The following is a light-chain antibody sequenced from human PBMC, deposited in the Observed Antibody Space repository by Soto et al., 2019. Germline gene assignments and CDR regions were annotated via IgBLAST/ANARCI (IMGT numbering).Light chain of an antibody. CDR3: QQYGTSRRT. CDR1: QSVSSVY. J-gene: IGKJ1*01. CDR2: GAS. Sequence: EIVLTPSPGTLSLFPGERASLSCRASQSVSSVYLAWYQQKPGQAPRLLIYGASRRATGIPDRFSGSGSGTDFTLTISRLEPEDFAVYYCQQYGTSRRTFGQGTKVDI. V-gene: IGKV3-20*01.